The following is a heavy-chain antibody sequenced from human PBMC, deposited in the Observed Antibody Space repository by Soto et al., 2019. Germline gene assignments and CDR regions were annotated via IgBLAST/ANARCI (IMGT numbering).Heavy chain of an antibody. J-gene: IGHJ6*02. CDR3: ARVMARGYYGLDV. CDR1: GFTLSNYA. Sequence: GGSLRLSCAASGFTLSNYAMTWVRQAPGKGLEWVSSFSGSGGRTYYAESVKGRFTISCDNSENTLYLQMNSLRAEDTARYYCARVMARGYYGLDVWGQGTTVTVSS. V-gene: IGHV3-23*01. CDR2: FSGSGGRT. D-gene: IGHD3-10*01.